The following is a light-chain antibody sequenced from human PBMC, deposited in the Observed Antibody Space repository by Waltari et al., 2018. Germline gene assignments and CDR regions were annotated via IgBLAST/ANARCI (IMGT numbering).Light chain of an antibody. CDR1: QGISSY. CDR2: GAS. J-gene: IGKJ1*01. CDR3: QQLNTYPRT. V-gene: IGKV1-9*01. Sequence: DIQLTQSPSFLSASVGDRVTIACRASQGISSYLAWYQQKPGKAPNLLIFGASTLQSGVPSRFSGSGSGTEFTLTINSLQPEDFATYYCQQLNTYPRTFGQGTKVEIK.